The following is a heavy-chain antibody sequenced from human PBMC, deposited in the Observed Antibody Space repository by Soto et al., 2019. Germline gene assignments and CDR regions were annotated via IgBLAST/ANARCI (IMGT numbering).Heavy chain of an antibody. J-gene: IGHJ6*02. CDR3: ARGDRGGSGSPASYYYSGWDV. CDR1: GFTLSSYA. V-gene: IGHV3-23*01. D-gene: IGHD3-10*01. Sequence: DVQLLESGGHWVQPGGSLRLSCSASGFTLSSYAMSWVRQAPGKGLEWVSSISAGGDMTYNSDSVRGRFTISRDNSNNRLFLQMHNLRIEDTALYYCARGDRGGSGSPASYYYSGWDVWGQGATVIVS. CDR2: ISAGGDMT.